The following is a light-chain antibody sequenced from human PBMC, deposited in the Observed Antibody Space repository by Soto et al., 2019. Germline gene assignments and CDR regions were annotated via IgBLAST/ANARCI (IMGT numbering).Light chain of an antibody. Sequence: QAVVTQEPSLTVSPGGTVTLTCGSSTGAVTSGHYPYWFQQKPGQAPRTLIYDTSNKHSWTPARFSGSLLGGKAALTLSGAQPEDEAEYYCLLSYSGAVLGGGTKL. V-gene: IGLV7-46*01. CDR2: DTS. CDR3: LLSYSGAV. J-gene: IGLJ2*01. CDR1: TGAVTSGHY.